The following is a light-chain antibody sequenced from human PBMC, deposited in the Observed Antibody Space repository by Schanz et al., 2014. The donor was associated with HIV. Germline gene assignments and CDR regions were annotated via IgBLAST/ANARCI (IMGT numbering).Light chain of an antibody. V-gene: IGKV3-20*01. CDR1: QSVGGSQ. J-gene: IGKJ4*01. CDR2: ATS. CDR3: QHYGDSRGT. Sequence: EIVLTQSPGRLSLSPGERATFSCRASQSVGGSQLAWFQLKRGQPPRLLIYATSFRAVGIPDRFSGSGSETDFTLTISGLEPEDFAVYYCQHYGDSRGTFGGGTEVDIK.